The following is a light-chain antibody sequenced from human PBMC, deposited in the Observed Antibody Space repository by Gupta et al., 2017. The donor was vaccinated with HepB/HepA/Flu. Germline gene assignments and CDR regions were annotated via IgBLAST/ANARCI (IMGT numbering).Light chain of an antibody. CDR3: AAWDDSLSGQV. CDR1: SSNIETNY. Sequence: QSVLTQPPSAYGTPGQRVTISCSGSSSNIETNYVSWYQQFPGTTPKLLISRDHPRPSGVPDRFSGSKFGTSASLAIRRLRSEDEADYYCAAWDDSLSGQVFGGGTKLTVL. J-gene: IGLJ2*01. V-gene: IGLV1-47*01. CDR2: RDH.